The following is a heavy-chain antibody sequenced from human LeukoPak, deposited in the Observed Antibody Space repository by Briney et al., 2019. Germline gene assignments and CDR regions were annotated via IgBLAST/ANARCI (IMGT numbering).Heavy chain of an antibody. J-gene: IGHJ4*02. Sequence: SVKVSCKASRGTFSSYAISWVRQAPGQGLEWMGGIIPIFGTANYAQKFQGRVTITTDESTSTAYMELSSLRSEDTAVYYCAREDYYDSSGYSLFDYWGQGTLVTVSS. CDR3: AREDYYDSSGYSLFDY. V-gene: IGHV1-69*05. CDR1: RGTFSSYA. CDR2: IIPIFGTA. D-gene: IGHD3-22*01.